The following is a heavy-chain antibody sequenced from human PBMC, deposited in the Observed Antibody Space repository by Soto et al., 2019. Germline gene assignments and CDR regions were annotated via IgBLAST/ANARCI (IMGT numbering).Heavy chain of an antibody. Sequence: GGSLRLSCAASGFTFSSYWMSWVRQAPGKGLEWVANIKQDGSEKYYVDSVKGRFTISRDNAKNSLYLQMNSLRAEDTAVYYCARDKGAFSWGWFGPWGQGTRVTVSS. D-gene: IGHD3-16*01. CDR1: GFTFSSYW. V-gene: IGHV3-7*01. J-gene: IGHJ5*02. CDR2: IKQDGSEK. CDR3: ARDKGAFSWGWFGP.